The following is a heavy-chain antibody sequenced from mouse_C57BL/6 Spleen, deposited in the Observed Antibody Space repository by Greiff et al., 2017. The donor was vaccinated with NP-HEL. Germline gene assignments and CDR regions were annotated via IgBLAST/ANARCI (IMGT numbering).Heavy chain of an antibody. J-gene: IGHJ4*01. CDR2: IDPENGDT. CDR3: TTSAMDY. V-gene: IGHV14-4*01. Sequence: EVQLQQSGAELVRPGASVKLSCTASGFNIKDYYMNWVKQRPEQGLEWIGWIDPENGDTESASKFQGKATITADTSSNTAYLQLSSLTSEDTAVYYCTTSAMDYWGQGTSVTVSS. CDR1: GFNIKDYY.